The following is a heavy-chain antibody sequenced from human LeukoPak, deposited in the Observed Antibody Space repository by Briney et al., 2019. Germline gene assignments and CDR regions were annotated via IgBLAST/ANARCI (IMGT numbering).Heavy chain of an antibody. D-gene: IGHD1-26*01. J-gene: IGHJ3*02. CDR3: ARGGSPPEALGDSFDI. V-gene: IGHV3-21*01. CDR2: ISTGSSYI. Sequence: PGGSLRLSCAASGFTFSTYTMNCVRQAPGKGLEWVSSISTGSSYIYYADSVRGRFTISRDNAKNSLYLQMNNLRAADTAVYYCARGGSPPEALGDSFDIWGQGTMVTVSS. CDR1: GFTFSTYT.